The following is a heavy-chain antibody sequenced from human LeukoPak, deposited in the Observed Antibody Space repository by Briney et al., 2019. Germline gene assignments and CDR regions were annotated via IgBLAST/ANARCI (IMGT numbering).Heavy chain of an antibody. D-gene: IGHD2-2*01. J-gene: IGHJ4*02. CDR2: IKQDGSEK. CDR1: GFTFSSYW. Sequence: GGSLRLSCAASGFTFSSYWMSWVRQAPGKGLEWVATIKQDGSEKYYVDSVRGRFTISRDNAKNSLYLQMNSLRVEDTAVYYCARAVISADSNWGRGTLVTVPS. CDR3: ARAVISADSN. V-gene: IGHV3-7*01.